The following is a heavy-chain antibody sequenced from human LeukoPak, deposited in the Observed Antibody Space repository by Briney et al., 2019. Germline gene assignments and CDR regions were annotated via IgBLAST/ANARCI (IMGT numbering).Heavy chain of an antibody. Sequence: ASVKVSCKVSGYTLTELSMHWVRQAPGKGLEWMGRFDPEDGETIYAQKFQGRVTMTEDTSTDTAYMDLSSLRSEDTAMYYCATVVAVTTFDYWGQGTLVTVSS. D-gene: IGHD4-17*01. CDR3: ATVVAVTTFDY. V-gene: IGHV1-24*01. CDR1: GYTLTELS. CDR2: FDPEDGET. J-gene: IGHJ4*02.